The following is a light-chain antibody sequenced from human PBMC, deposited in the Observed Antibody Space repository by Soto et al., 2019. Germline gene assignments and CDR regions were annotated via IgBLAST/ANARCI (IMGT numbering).Light chain of an antibody. V-gene: IGLV3-12*02. CDR3: QVWDRSSDHVV. J-gene: IGLJ2*01. CDR1: NFGNKA. CDR2: TDY. Sequence: SYELTQPHSVSVATSQMARITCGGNNFGNKAVHWSQQKPGQDPVLVIYTDYNRHSGIPERFSGSNPGNTATLSISRIEAGDEADQYCQVWDRSSDHVVFGGGTKVTVL.